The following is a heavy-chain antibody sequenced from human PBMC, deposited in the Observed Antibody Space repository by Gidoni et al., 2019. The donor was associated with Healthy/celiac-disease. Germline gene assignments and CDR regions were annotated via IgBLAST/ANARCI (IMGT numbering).Heavy chain of an antibody. V-gene: IGHV4-34*01. CDR2: INHSGST. D-gene: IGHD6-19*01. CDR3: ARGPKQWLVRHAFDI. Sequence: QVQLQQWGAGLLKPSETLSLTCAVYGGSFSGYYLSWIRQPPGKGLEWIGEINHSGSTNYNPSLKSRVTISVDTSKNQFSLKLSSVTAADTAVYYCARGPKQWLVRHAFDIWGQGTMVTVSS. J-gene: IGHJ3*02. CDR1: GGSFSGYY.